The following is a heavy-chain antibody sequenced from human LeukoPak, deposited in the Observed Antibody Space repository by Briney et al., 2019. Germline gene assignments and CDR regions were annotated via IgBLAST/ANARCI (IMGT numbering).Heavy chain of an antibody. V-gene: IGHV3-30*04. CDR3: ARGEQWFGELLYYYGMDV. Sequence: GGSLRLSRAASGFTFSSYAMHGVRHAPGKGLEWVADISYDGSNKYYADSVKGRFTISRDNSKNTLYLQMNSLRAEDTAVYYCARGEQWFGELLYYYGMDVWGQGTTVTVSS. D-gene: IGHD3-10*01. J-gene: IGHJ6*02. CDR2: ISYDGSNK. CDR1: GFTFSSYA.